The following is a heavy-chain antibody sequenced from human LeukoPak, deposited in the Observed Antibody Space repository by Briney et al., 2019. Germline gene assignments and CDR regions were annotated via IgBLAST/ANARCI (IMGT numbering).Heavy chain of an antibody. CDR3: ARATITMMVGIPADAFDI. V-gene: IGHV4-34*01. Sequence: SETLSLTCAVYGGSFSGYYWSWIRQPPGKGLEWIGYIYYSGNTYYNPSLKSRVTISVDTSKKQFSLKLSSVTAADTAVYYCARATITMMVGIPADAFDIWGQGTMVTVSS. D-gene: IGHD3-22*01. CDR2: IYYSGNT. CDR1: GGSFSGYY. J-gene: IGHJ3*02.